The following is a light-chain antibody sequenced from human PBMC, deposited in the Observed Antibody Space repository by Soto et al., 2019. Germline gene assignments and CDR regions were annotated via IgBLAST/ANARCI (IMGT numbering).Light chain of an antibody. CDR2: RNN. CDR3: AAWDDSLRGV. V-gene: IGLV1-47*01. J-gene: IGLJ1*01. Sequence: QSVLTQPPSVSGTPGQGTSISFAGAASSFKRSYEYGYQHLQGTAPKLLFYRNNQRPSGVPDRFSGSKSGTSASLAISGLRSEDEADYYCAAWDDSLRGVFGAGTKLTVL. CDR1: ASSFKRSY.